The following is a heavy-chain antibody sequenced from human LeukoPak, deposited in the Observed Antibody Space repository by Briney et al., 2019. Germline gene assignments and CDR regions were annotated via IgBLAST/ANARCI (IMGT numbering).Heavy chain of an antibody. CDR2: ISGSGGST. Sequence: GGSLRLSCAASGFTFSSYAMSWVRQAPGKGLEWVSAISGSGGSTYYTDSVKGRFTISRDNSKNTLYLQMNSLRAEDTAVYYCANSMVRGILDYWGQGTLVTVSS. J-gene: IGHJ4*02. CDR1: GFTFSSYA. V-gene: IGHV3-23*01. D-gene: IGHD3-10*01. CDR3: ANSMVRGILDY.